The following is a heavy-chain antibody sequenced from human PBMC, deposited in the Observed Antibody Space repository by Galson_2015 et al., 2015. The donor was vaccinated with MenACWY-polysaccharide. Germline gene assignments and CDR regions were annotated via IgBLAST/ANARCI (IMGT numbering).Heavy chain of an antibody. CDR1: GFTFSSYG. J-gene: IGHJ3*02. D-gene: IGHD1-26*01. CDR3: ARVVGAFDI. V-gene: IGHV3-30*19. Sequence: SLRLSCAASGFTFSSYGMHWVRQAPGKGLEWVAVISYDGSNKYYADSVKGRFTISRDNSKNTLYLQMNSLRAGDTAVYYCARVVGAFDIWGQGTMVTVSS. CDR2: ISYDGSNK.